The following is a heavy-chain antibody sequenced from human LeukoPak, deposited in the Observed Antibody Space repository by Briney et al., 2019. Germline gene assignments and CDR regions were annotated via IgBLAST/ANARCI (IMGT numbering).Heavy chain of an antibody. Sequence: GGSLRLSCAASGFTFSSYAMTWVRQAPGKGLEWVSVISSSGGTTHYADSVKGRFTVSRDNSKNTLYLQMNSLRAEDTAVYYGARYCSGGSGYGVGLHYYGMDVWGQGTTVTVSS. V-gene: IGHV3-23*01. J-gene: IGHJ6*02. CDR3: ARYCSGGSGYGVGLHYYGMDV. CDR2: ISSSGGTT. D-gene: IGHD2-15*01. CDR1: GFTFSSYA.